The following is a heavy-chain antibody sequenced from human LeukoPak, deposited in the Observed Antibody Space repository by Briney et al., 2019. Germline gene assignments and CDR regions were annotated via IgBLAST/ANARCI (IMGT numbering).Heavy chain of an antibody. V-gene: IGHV3-21*01. Sequence: GGSLRLSCAASGFTFSSYSMNWVRQAPGKGLEWVSSINSSSSYRYYADSVKGRFTMSRDNAKNSLYLQMNSLRAEDTAVYYCARDEIPPYYYDSSGYFDYWGQGTLVTVSS. CDR3: ARDEIPPYYYDSSGYFDY. D-gene: IGHD3-22*01. CDR1: GFTFSSYS. CDR2: INSSSSYR. J-gene: IGHJ4*02.